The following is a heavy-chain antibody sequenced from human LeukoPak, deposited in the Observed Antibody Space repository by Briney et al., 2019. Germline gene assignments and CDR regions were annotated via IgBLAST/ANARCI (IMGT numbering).Heavy chain of an antibody. Sequence: TGGSLRLSCAVSGFTVNNYYMTWVRQAPGKGLEWVSVLYGGGSTYYADSAEGRFTISRDNSKNTLYLQMNSLRAEDTAVYYCARGHGAYTSVPYRYFGMDVWGPGTTVTVSS. J-gene: IGHJ6*02. CDR3: ARGHGAYTSVPYRYFGMDV. D-gene: IGHD6-25*01. CDR1: GFTVNNYY. V-gene: IGHV3-66*01. CDR2: LYGGGST.